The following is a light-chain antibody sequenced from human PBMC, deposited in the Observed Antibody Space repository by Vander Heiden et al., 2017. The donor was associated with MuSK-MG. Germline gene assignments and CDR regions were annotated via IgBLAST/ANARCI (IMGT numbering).Light chain of an antibody. J-gene: IGKJ2*01. CDR1: HSVSGGY. CDR3: QQYGTSPET. V-gene: IGKV3-20*01. Sequence: EIELTQSPGTLSLSPGEPATLSCRASHSVSGGYLSGYQQRPGQAPRILIYAASSRSTGIPDRFRGSGSGTDFTLTVSRVEPEDFAVYYCQQYGTSPETFGQGTKLEIK. CDR2: AAS.